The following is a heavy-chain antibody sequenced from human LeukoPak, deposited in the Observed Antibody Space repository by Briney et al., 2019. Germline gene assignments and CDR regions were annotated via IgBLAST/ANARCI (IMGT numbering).Heavy chain of an antibody. CDR1: GFASITHE. D-gene: IGHD1-1*01. J-gene: IGHJ6*02. CDR3: ARAEATWAYYFGMDV. V-gene: IGHV3-30-3*01. CDR2: ISYDGSSK. Sequence: GGSLRLPCPPSGFASITHEMHWVGQAPGKGREWGAVISYDGSSKYYADSVKGRFTISRDNSKNTLYLQMNSLRAEDTAVYYCARAEATWAYYFGMDVWGQGTTVTVSS.